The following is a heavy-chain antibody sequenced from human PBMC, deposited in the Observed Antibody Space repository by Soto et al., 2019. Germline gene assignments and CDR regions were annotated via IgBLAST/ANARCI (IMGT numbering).Heavy chain of an antibody. V-gene: IGHV5-10-1*04. CDR1: GYSFTSYW. CDR3: ARACKGNCNGLAY. CDR2: IDPSDSYT. Sequence: PGESLKISCKGSGYSFTSYWISWVRQMPGKGLEWMGRIDPSDSYTNYSPSFQGQVTISADKSISAAYLQWSSLKASDTAIYYCARACKGNCNGLAYWGQGSLVTVSS. D-gene: IGHD1-7*01. J-gene: IGHJ4*02.